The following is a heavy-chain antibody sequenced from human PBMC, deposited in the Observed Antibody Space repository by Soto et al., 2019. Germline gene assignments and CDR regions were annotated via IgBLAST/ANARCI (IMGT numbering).Heavy chain of an antibody. J-gene: IGHJ3*02. V-gene: IGHV3-74*01. CDR1: GFTFTNYW. CDR3: ARRNWNYGAFDI. Sequence: PGGSLRLSCAASGFTFTNYWMHWVRQVPGKGLVWVSRIDGVGTGADSVKGRFTISRDNSKNTLYLQMNSLRVEDTAVYYCARRNWNYGAFDIWGQGTMVTVSS. CDR2: IDGVGTG. D-gene: IGHD1-7*01.